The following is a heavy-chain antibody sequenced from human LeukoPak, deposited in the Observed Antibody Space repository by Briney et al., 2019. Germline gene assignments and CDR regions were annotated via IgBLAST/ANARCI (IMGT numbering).Heavy chain of an antibody. Sequence: SVKVSCTASGGTFSSYAISWVRQAPGQGLEWMGGIIPIFGTANYAQKFQGRVTITADESTSTAYMELSSLRSEDTAVYYCARGGRVATYYYYGMDVWGQGTTVTVSS. CDR1: GGTFSSYA. D-gene: IGHD1-26*01. CDR3: ARGGRVATYYYYGMDV. J-gene: IGHJ6*02. CDR2: IIPIFGTA. V-gene: IGHV1-69*13.